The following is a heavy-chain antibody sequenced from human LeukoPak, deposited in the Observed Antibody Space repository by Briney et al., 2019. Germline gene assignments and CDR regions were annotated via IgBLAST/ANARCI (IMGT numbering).Heavy chain of an antibody. V-gene: IGHV4-59*01. D-gene: IGHD1-1*01. CDR3: ARFYNPYFDF. CDR1: GGSITGYS. CDR2: IAYNGDT. J-gene: IGHJ4*02. Sequence: PSETLSLTCSVSGGSITGYSWHWIRQPPGRGLEWIGYIAYNGDTNYNSSLKSRLTMSLDTSNDQVSLSLSSVTAADTAVYYCARFYNPYFDFWGQGTLVTVSS.